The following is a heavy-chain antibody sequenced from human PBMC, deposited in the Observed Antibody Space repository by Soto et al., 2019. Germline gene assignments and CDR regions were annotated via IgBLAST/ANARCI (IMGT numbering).Heavy chain of an antibody. D-gene: IGHD5-12*01. J-gene: IGHJ6*02. V-gene: IGHV1-69*13. CDR1: GGTFSSYA. CDR2: IIPIFGTA. Sequence: ASVKVSCKASGGTFSSYAISWVRQAPGQGLEWMGGIIPIFGTANYAQKFQGRVTITADESTSTAYMELSSLRSEDTAVYYCARTIKDYYGMDVWGQGTTVTVS. CDR3: ARTIKDYYGMDV.